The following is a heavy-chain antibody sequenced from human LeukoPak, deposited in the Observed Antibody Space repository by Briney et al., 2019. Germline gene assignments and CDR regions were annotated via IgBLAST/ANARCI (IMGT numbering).Heavy chain of an antibody. CDR2: ISISSSTI. V-gene: IGHV3-48*01. CDR3: AREGYCSGSTCPDY. Sequence: GGSLRLSCAVSGFTFSSHNMNWVRQAPGKGLEWVSYISISSSTIYYADSVKGRFTISRDNAKNSLYLQMNSLRAEDTAVYYSAREGYCSGSTCPDYWGQGTLVTVSS. CDR1: GFTFSSHN. D-gene: IGHD2-15*01. J-gene: IGHJ4*02.